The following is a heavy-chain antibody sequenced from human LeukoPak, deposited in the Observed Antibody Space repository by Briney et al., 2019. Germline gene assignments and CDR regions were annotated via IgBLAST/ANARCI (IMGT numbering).Heavy chain of an antibody. CDR1: GYTFTGYY. Sequence: ASVKVSCKASGYTFTGYYVHWVRQAPGQGLEWMGWINPNSGGTNYAQKFQGRVTMTRDTSISTAYMELSRLRSDDTAVYYCARDLFWGESVFDYWGQGTLVTVSS. D-gene: IGHD2-21*01. CDR3: ARDLFWGESVFDY. V-gene: IGHV1-2*02. CDR2: INPNSGGT. J-gene: IGHJ4*02.